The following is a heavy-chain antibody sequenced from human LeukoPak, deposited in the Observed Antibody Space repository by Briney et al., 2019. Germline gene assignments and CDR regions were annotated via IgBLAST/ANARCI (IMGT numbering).Heavy chain of an antibody. J-gene: IGHJ4*02. CDR1: GGSISSYY. CDR3: ARAYSGTYSYFDH. CDR2: IYYSGST. V-gene: IGHV4-59*01. Sequence: SETLSLTCTVSGGSISSYYWSWVRQPPGKGLEWIGDIYYSGSTNYNPSLKSRVTISVDTSKNRFFLILSSVTAADTAIYCCARAYSGTYSYFDHWGQGTLVTVSS. D-gene: IGHD1-26*01.